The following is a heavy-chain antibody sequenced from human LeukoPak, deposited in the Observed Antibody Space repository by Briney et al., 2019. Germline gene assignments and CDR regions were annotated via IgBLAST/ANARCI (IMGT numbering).Heavy chain of an antibody. CDR2: ISGNGGST. CDR3: AKDLLLDYYDSSDPYYFDY. Sequence: GGSLRLSCAASGFTFSSYAMSWVRQAPGKGLEWVSAISGNGGSTYYADSVKGRFTISRDNSKNTLYLQMNSLRAEDTAVYYCAKDLLLDYYDSSDPYYFDYWGQGTLVTVSS. CDR1: GFTFSSYA. V-gene: IGHV3-23*01. J-gene: IGHJ4*02. D-gene: IGHD3-22*01.